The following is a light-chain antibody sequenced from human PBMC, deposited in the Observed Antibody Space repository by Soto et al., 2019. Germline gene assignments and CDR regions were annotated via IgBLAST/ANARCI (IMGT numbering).Light chain of an antibody. CDR3: QQYNTYPRT. Sequence: DLQMTQSPSTLSASVGDRVTITCRASQSINSWLAWYQQKPGKAPKLLIYKASSLESGVPSRFSGSASGTEFILTINSLQPDDFATYYCQQYNTYPRTFGQGTKVEIK. V-gene: IGKV1-5*03. J-gene: IGKJ1*01. CDR1: QSINSW. CDR2: KAS.